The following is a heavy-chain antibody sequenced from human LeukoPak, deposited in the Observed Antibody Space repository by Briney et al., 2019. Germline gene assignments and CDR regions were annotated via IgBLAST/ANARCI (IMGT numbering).Heavy chain of an antibody. V-gene: IGHV3-21*01. CDR2: ISSSSSYI. J-gene: IGHJ5*02. Sequence: TGGSLRLSCAASGFTFSSYSMNWVRQAPGKGLEWVSSISSSSSYIYYADSVKGRFTISRDNAKNTLNLQMNSLRAEDTAVYYCARDLGQYYDTSDNWFDPWGQGTLVTVSS. CDR1: GFTFSSYS. D-gene: IGHD3-22*01. CDR3: ARDLGQYYDTSDNWFDP.